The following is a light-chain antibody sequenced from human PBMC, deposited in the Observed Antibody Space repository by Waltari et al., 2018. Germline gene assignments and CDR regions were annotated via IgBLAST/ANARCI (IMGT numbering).Light chain of an antibody. J-gene: IGKJ3*01. V-gene: IGKV4-1*01. CDR1: VVYSSKNKNY. CDR3: QQYYSTPLT. Sequence: VVYSSKNKNYLAWYQKKPGQPPKLLIYWASTRASGVPDRFSGSGSGTDFTLTISSLQAEDVAVYYCQQYYSTPLTFGPGTKVDIK. CDR2: WAS.